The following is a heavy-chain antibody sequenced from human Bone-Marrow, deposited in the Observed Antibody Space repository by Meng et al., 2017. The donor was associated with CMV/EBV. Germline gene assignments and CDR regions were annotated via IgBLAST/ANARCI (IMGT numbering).Heavy chain of an antibody. Sequence: VQVQRGGPGLVEPSGTPSLTCAVKGGSFSGYYWSWNRQPPGKGLEWIGEINNSGSSNYTPSLKSRVTISVDTSKTQFSLKLSSVTAADTAVYSCARGGVVVNGAPFDYWGQGTLVTVSS. V-gene: IGHV4-34*01. J-gene: IGHJ4*02. CDR2: INNSGSS. CDR1: GGSFSGYY. CDR3: ARGGVVVNGAPFDY. D-gene: IGHD3-22*01.